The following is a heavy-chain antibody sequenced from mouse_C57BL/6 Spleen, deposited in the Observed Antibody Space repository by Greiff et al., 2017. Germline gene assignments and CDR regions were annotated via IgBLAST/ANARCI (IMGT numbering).Heavy chain of an antibody. D-gene: IGHD3-3*01. CDR2: ISSGSSTI. Sequence: DVMLVESGGGLVKPGGSLKLSCAASGFTFSDYGMHWVRQAPEKGLEWVAYISSGSSTIYYADTVKGRFTISRDNAKNTLFLQMTSLRSEDTAMYYCARPGDPYYYAMDYWGQGTSVTVSS. J-gene: IGHJ4*01. CDR3: ARPGDPYYYAMDY. V-gene: IGHV5-17*01. CDR1: GFTFSDYG.